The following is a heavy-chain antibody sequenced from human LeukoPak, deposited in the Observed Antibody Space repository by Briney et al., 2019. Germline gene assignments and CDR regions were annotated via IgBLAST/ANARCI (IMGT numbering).Heavy chain of an antibody. CDR1: GGTFTSYG. D-gene: IGHD3-3*01. Sequence: SVKVSCKASGGTFTSYGISWVRQAPGQGLEWMGRIIPILGVANYAQKFQGRVTITADKSTSTAYMELSSLRSEDTAVYYCARDTSITIFGVVIGESGWGQGTLVTVSS. CDR2: IIPILGVA. J-gene: IGHJ4*02. V-gene: IGHV1-69*04. CDR3: ARDTSITIFGVVIGESG.